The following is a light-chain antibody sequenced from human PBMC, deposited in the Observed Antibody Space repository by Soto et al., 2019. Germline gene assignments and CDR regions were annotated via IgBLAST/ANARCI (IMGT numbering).Light chain of an antibody. V-gene: IGKV4-1*01. J-gene: IGKJ4*01. CDR1: QSVLYSSSNKNY. CDR3: QQFNSLPLT. CDR2: WAS. Sequence: DIVMTQSPDSLAVSLGERATINCKSSQSVLYSSSNKNYLAWYQQKPGQPPKLLIYWASTRESGVPDRFSGSGSGTHFTLNISSLQAEDVAVYYCQQFNSLPLTFGGGTKVEIK.